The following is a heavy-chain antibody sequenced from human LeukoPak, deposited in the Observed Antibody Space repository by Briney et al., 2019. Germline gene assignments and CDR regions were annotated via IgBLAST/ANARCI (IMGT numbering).Heavy chain of an antibody. D-gene: IGHD6-6*01. J-gene: IGHJ4*02. V-gene: IGHV1-2*02. CDR2: INPNSGGT. Sequence: ASVKVSCKASGYTFTAYTLHWVRLAPGQGLEWMGWINPNSGGTKYAQKFQGRVTMTGDTSISTAYMELSRLRSDDTAVYYCARVLGYSTSSLDYWGQGTLVTVSS. CDR1: GYTFTAYT. CDR3: ARVLGYSTSSLDY.